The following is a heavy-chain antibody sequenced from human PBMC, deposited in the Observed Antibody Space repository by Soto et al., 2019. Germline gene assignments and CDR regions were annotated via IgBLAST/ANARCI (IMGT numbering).Heavy chain of an antibody. V-gene: IGHV1-46*01. CDR1: GYNFVAYY. J-gene: IGHJ4*02. D-gene: IGHD3-10*01. CDR3: VRGDNFGSGSYPC. CDR2: FNPGGGGGT. Sequence: QVQLVQSGAEVRKPGASVKVSCKTSGYNFVAYYLHWVRQAPGQGLEWMAVFNPGGGGGTHYAQLFQGRLMVTSDTSTSTVLMEMRSMTSEDSAVYFCVRGDNFGSGSYPCWGKGTLVTVSS.